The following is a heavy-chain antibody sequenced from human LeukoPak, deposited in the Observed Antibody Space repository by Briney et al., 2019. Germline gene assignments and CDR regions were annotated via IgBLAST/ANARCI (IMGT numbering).Heavy chain of an antibody. Sequence: ASVKVSCKVSGYTLTELSMNWVRQAPGKGLEWMGGFDPEDGETNYAQKFQGRVTMTEDTSTDTAYMELSSLRSEDTAVYYCATGYATAAIFRLGYWGQGTLVTVSS. CDR2: FDPEDGET. J-gene: IGHJ4*02. CDR1: GYTLTELS. CDR3: ATGYATAAIFRLGY. V-gene: IGHV1-24*01. D-gene: IGHD2-2*02.